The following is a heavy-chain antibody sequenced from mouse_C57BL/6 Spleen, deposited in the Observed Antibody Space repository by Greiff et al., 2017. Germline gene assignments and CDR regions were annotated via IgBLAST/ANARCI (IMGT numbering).Heavy chain of an antibody. Sequence: EVQLQQSVAELVRPGASVKLSCTASGFNIKNTYMHWVKQRPEQGLEWIGRIDPANGNTKYAPKFQGKATITADTSSNTAYLQLSSLTSEDTAIYYCARSRTTVRENWYFDVWGTGTTVTVSS. CDR2: IDPANGNT. CDR1: GFNIKNTY. V-gene: IGHV14-3*01. J-gene: IGHJ1*03. D-gene: IGHD1-1*01. CDR3: ARSRTTVRENWYFDV.